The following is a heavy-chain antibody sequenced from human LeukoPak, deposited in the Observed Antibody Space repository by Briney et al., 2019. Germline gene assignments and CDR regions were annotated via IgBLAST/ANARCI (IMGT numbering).Heavy chain of an antibody. J-gene: IGHJ4*02. CDR3: ARGSSSCFDY. Sequence: GGSLRLSCAASGFTFSSYSMSWVRQAPGKVLEWVSSISSSSSYIYYADSVKGRFTISRDNAKNSLYLQMNSLRAEDTAVYYCARGSSSCFDYWGQGTLVTVSS. CDR2: ISSSSSYI. CDR1: GFTFSSYS. D-gene: IGHD2-2*01. V-gene: IGHV3-21*01.